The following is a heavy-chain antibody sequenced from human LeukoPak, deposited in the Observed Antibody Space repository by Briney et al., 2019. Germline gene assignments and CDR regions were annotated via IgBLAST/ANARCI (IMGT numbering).Heavy chain of an antibody. Sequence: PGGSLRLSCTASGFTFRDVWMTWVRQAPGKGLEWVGRIQTITDGGTTDYAAFVRGRFTISRDDSKNTLYLQMNTLKTEDTAVYYCSTDRGYCYGMDVWGQGTTVIASS. CDR1: GFTFRDVW. CDR2: IQTITDGGTT. J-gene: IGHJ6*02. CDR3: STDRGYCYGMDV. V-gene: IGHV3-15*01.